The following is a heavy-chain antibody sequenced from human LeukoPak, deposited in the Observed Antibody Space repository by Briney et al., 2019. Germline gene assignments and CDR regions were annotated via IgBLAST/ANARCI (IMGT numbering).Heavy chain of an antibody. CDR1: GGSISSYY. CDR3: AHKFAGSYAFDI. J-gene: IGHJ3*02. CDR2: IDYSGSI. V-gene: IGHV4-59*04. Sequence: SETLSLTCTVAGGSISSYYGSWIRQPPGKGLEWIWYIDYSGSIYYNPSLKSRVTMSIDTSKNQFYLKLGSVTAVDTAVYYCAHKFAGSYAFDIWGQGTMVTVSS.